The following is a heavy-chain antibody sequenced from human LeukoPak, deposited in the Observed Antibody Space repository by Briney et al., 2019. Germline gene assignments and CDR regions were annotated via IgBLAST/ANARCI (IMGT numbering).Heavy chain of an antibody. CDR1: GGSISSSSYY. CDR2: IYYSGTA. Sequence: SETLSLTCTVSGGSISSSSYYWGWIRQPPGKGLEWIGTIYYSGTAYYSPSLKSRVTISVDTSMNQFSLRLSSVTAADTSVFYCARVAAARYYYYMDVWGKGTTVTVSS. D-gene: IGHD6-13*01. J-gene: IGHJ6*03. V-gene: IGHV4-39*01. CDR3: ARVAAARYYYYMDV.